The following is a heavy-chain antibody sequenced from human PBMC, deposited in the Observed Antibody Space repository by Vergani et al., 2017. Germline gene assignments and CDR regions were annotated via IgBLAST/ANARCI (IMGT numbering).Heavy chain of an antibody. J-gene: IGHJ4*02. CDR3: ARAPYSSSWVYYFDY. CDR2: IYYSGST. D-gene: IGHD6-13*01. CDR1: GGSISSGGYY. V-gene: IGHV4-31*03. Sequence: QVQLQESGPGLVKPSQTLSLTSTVSGGSISSGGYYWSWIRQHPGKGLEWIGYIYYSGSTYYNPSLKSRVTISVDTSKNQFSLKLSSVTAADTAVYYCARAPYSSSWVYYFDYWGQGTLVTVSS.